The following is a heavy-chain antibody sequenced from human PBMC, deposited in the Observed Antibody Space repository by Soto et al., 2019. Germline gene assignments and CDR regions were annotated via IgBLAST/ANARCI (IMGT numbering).Heavy chain of an antibody. Sequence: QVQLVQSGAEVKKPGSSVKVSCKASGGTFSSYAISWVRQAPGQGLEWMGGIIPIFGTANYAQKFQGRVTITADTSTSTAYMELSRLRCEDTAVYYCAREAVGYCSSTSCYRPGYYYYGMDVWGQGTTVTVSS. CDR1: GGTFSSYA. CDR3: AREAVGYCSSTSCYRPGYYYYGMDV. J-gene: IGHJ6*02. CDR2: IIPIFGTA. V-gene: IGHV1-69*06. D-gene: IGHD2-2*01.